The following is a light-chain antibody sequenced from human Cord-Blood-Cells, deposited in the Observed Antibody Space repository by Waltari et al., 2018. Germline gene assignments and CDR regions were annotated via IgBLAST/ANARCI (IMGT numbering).Light chain of an antibody. J-gene: IGKJ4*01. V-gene: IGKV3D-7*01. CDR2: GAS. Sequence: EIVMTQSPATLSLSPGERATLSCRASQSVSSSYLSWYQQKPGQAPRLLIYGASTRATGIPARFSCSGSGTEFTLTISSLQPEDFAVYYCQQDYNFFGGGTKVEIK. CDR3: QQDYNF. CDR1: QSVSSSY.